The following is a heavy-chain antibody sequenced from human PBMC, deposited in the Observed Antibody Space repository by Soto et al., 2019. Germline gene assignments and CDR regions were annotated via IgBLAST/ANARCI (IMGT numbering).Heavy chain of an antibody. CDR1: GYSFTSYW. V-gene: IGHV5-51*01. CDR3: ARLGRVDTAMVGMDV. CDR2: IYPGDSDT. Sequence: GESLKISCKGSGYSFTSYWIGWVRQMPGKGLEWMGIIYPGDSDTRYSPSFQGQVTISADKSISTAYLQWSSLKASDTAMYYCARLGRVDTAMVGMDVWGQGTTVTVSS. J-gene: IGHJ6*02. D-gene: IGHD5-18*01.